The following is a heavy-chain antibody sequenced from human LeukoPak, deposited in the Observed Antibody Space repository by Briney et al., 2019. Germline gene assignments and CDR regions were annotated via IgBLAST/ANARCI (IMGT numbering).Heavy chain of an antibody. CDR2: IYPGDSDT. D-gene: IGHD5-24*01. CDR3: ARHPDGYNGGEYYFDY. Sequence: GESLKISYKGSGYSFTSYWIGWVRQVPGKGLEWMGIIYPGDSDTRYSPSFQGQVTISADKSISTAYLQWSSLKASDTAMYYCARHPDGYNGGEYYFDYWGQGTLVTVSS. CDR1: GYSFTSYW. V-gene: IGHV5-51*01. J-gene: IGHJ4*02.